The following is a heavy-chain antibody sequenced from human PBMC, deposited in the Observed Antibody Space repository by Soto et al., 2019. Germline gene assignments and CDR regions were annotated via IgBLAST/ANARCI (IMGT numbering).Heavy chain of an antibody. CDR1: GGSLSSSNL. CDR2: IYHSGST. J-gene: IGHJ4*02. Sequence: SETLSLTCAFFGGSLSSSNLWIWVRQPPGKGLEWIGEIYHSGSTNYNPSLQSRLTMSVDTSKNLFSLKLNSVTAADTAVYYCARGDQELDYWGQGTLVTVSS. CDR3: ARGDQELDY. D-gene: IGHD1-26*01. V-gene: IGHV4-4*02.